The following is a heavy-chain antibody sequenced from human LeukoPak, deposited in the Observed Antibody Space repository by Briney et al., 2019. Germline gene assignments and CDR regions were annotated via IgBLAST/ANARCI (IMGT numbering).Heavy chain of an antibody. J-gene: IGHJ6*03. D-gene: IGHD2-2*01. V-gene: IGHV4-31*03. CDR1: GGSISSGGY. CDR2: IFYSGTS. Sequence: PSETLSLTCTVSGGSISSGGYWSWIRQHPGKGLEWIGYIFYSGTSYYNPSLKSRVTISVDTSKNQFSLRLSSVTAADMAVYYCARVLLGSTTSCSTCYYYYYMDVWGKGTTVTVSS. CDR3: ARVLLGSTTSCSTCYYYYYMDV.